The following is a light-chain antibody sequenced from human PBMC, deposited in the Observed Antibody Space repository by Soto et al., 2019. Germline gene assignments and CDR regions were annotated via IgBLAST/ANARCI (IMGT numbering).Light chain of an antibody. CDR2: RNN. CDR3: AAWDDSLSGGV. J-gene: IGLJ3*02. Sequence: QSVLNQPPSASGTPGQRVTISCSGSSSNIRSNYVYWYQQLPGTAPKLLIYRNNQRPSGGPDRFSGSKSGTSASLAISGLRSEDEADYYCAAWDDSLSGGVFGGGTKLTVL. CDR1: SSNIRSNY. V-gene: IGLV1-47*01.